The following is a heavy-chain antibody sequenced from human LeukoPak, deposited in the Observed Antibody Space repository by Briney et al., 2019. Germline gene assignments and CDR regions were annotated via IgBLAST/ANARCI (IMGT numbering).Heavy chain of an antibody. CDR2: INPSGGST. Sequence: EASVKVSCKASGYTFTSCYMHWVRQAPGQGLEWMGKINPSGGSTSYAQKFQGRVTMTRDMSTSTVYMELSSLRSEDTAVYYCARAMATIRFRFDYWGQGTLVTVSS. D-gene: IGHD5-24*01. CDR3: ARAMATIRFRFDY. V-gene: IGHV1-46*01. J-gene: IGHJ4*02. CDR1: GYTFTSCY.